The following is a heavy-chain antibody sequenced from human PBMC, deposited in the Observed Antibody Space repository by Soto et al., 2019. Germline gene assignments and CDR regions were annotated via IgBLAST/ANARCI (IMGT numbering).Heavy chain of an antibody. Sequence: ASVKVSCKASGYTFTSNYIHWVRQAPGQGLEWMGIINPSDGRTNYPQKFQGRVTMTRDTSTSTVYMELSSLRYEDTALYYCARDHSQDYGTQEVLTGTWWLDPWGQGTLVTVSS. V-gene: IGHV1-46*01. CDR1: GYTFTSNY. CDR3: ARDHSQDYGTQEVLTGTWWLDP. CDR2: INPSDGRT. D-gene: IGHD1-7*01. J-gene: IGHJ5*02.